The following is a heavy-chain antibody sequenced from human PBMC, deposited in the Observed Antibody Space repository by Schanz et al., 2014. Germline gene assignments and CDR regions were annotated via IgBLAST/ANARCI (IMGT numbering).Heavy chain of an antibody. V-gene: IGHV3-33*06. J-gene: IGHJ6*02. D-gene: IGHD1-26*01. CDR1: GFTFSKYG. Sequence: QLQLVESGGGVVQPGRSLRLSCEASGFTFSKYGMHWVRQVPGKGLEWVAVVCYDGSKKYYADSVKGRFTTSRDNSKNTMYLQMNSLRAEDTAVYYCVKDLQRELLRDDHYYGMDVWGQGTTVTVSS. CDR2: VCYDGSKK. CDR3: VKDLQRELLRDDHYYGMDV.